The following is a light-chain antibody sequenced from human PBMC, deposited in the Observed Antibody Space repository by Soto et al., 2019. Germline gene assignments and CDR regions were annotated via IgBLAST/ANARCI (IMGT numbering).Light chain of an antibody. J-gene: IGKJ4*01. CDR2: EAF. Sequence: EVVVTQSPVTLALSPGERATLSCRTSQGVDIYVAWYQQKPGQAPRLLIYEAFTRAPGSTARFSGRGSGTAFTLTTSSLEPEDFAVYYCQQRKYWPPLSFGGGTKVEIK. V-gene: IGKV3-11*01. CDR3: QQRKYWPPLS. CDR1: QGVDIY.